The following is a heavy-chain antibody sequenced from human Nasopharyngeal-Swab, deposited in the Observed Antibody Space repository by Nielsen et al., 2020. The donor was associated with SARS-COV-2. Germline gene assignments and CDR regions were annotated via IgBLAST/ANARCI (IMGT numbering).Heavy chain of an antibody. CDR1: GGTFSSYT. CDR2: IIPIFGTA. V-gene: IGHV1-69*13. CDR3: AFTQGIVVVITRQFDY. Sequence: SVKVSCKASGGTFSSYTISWVRQAPGQGLEWMGGIIPIFGTANYAQKFQGRVTITADESTSTAYMELSSLRSEDTAVYYCAFTQGIVVVITRQFDYWGQGTLVTVSS. D-gene: IGHD3-22*01. J-gene: IGHJ4*02.